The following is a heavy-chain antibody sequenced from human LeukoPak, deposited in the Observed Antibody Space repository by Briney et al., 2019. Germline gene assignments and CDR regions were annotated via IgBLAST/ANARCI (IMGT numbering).Heavy chain of an antibody. CDR3: ARKPFKEFWYLDP. CDR2: IIPIFGTA. CDR1: GGTFSRYA. Sequence: SVKVSCKASGGTFSRYAISWVRQAPGQGLEWMGGIIPIFGTANYAQKFQGRVTITADESTSTAYMELSSLRSEDTAVYYCARKPFKEFWYLDPWGQGTLVTVSS. V-gene: IGHV1-69*01. D-gene: IGHD2/OR15-2a*01. J-gene: IGHJ5*02.